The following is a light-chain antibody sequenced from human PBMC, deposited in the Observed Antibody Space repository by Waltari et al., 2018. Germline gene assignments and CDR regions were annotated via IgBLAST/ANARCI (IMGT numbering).Light chain of an antibody. CDR3: QSYDRSLSGSV. CDR2: DNN. V-gene: IGLV1-40*01. CDR1: SSNIGAGYD. J-gene: IGLJ2*01. Sequence: QSVLTQPPSVSGAPGQRVTISCTGSSSNIGAGYDVHWYQQLPGTAPKLLIYDNNNRPSGVPDRFSGSKSGTSASLAITGLQAEDGADYYCQSYDRSLSGSVFGGGTKLTVL.